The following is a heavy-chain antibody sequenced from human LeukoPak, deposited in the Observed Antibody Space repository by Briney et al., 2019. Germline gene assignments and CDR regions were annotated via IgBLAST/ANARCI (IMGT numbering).Heavy chain of an antibody. D-gene: IGHD3-22*01. CDR2: IYYSGST. CDR3: ARQGDYYDSSGREVITGFDP. Sequence: SETLSLTCTVSGGSISSYYWSWIRQPPGKGLEWIGYIYYSGSTNYNPSLKSRVTISVDTSKNQFSLKLSSVTAADTAVYYCARQGDYYDSSGREVITGFDPWGQGTLVTVSS. V-gene: IGHV4-59*08. CDR1: GGSISSYY. J-gene: IGHJ5*02.